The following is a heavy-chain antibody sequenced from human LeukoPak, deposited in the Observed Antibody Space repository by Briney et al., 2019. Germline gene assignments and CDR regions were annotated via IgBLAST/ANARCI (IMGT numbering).Heavy chain of an antibody. Sequence: PGGSVRLSCGASGFTFSSYAMLWVRQAPGKGLEWVAFTRYDGNKSFYSDSVKGRFTISRDNSKDTLYLQMNNLRLEDTAVYYCAGTYSSVVGITYWGQGAMVAVSS. J-gene: IGHJ4*02. V-gene: IGHV3-30*02. CDR2: TRYDGNKS. CDR1: GFTFSSYA. D-gene: IGHD2-15*01. CDR3: AGTYSSVVGITY.